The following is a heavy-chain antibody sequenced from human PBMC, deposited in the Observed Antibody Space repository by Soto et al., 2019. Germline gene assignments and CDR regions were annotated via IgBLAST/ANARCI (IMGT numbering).Heavy chain of an antibody. CDR3: AAWFGELGVWVDP. Sequence: QVQLVESGGGVVQPGRSLRLSCAASGFTFSSYGMHWVRQAPGKGLEWVAVISYDGSNKYYADSVKGRFTISRDNSKNTLYLQMNSLRAEDTAVYYWAAWFGELGVWVDPWGQGTLVTVSS. D-gene: IGHD3-10*01. CDR1: GFTFSSYG. V-gene: IGHV3-30*03. CDR2: ISYDGSNK. J-gene: IGHJ5*02.